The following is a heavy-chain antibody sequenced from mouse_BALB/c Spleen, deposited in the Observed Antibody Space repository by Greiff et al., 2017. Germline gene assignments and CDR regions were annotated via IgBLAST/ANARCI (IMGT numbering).Heavy chain of an antibody. V-gene: IGHV7-3*02. Sequence: EVKLMESGGGLVQPGGSLRLSCATSGFTFTDYYMSWVRQPPGKALEWLGFIRNKANGYTTEYSASVKGRFTISRDNSQSILYLQMNTLRAEDSATYCCARDIKGYYAMDYWGQGTSVTVSS. CDR3: ARDIKGYYAMDY. CDR2: IRNKANGYTT. CDR1: GFTFTDYY. D-gene: IGHD1-3*01. J-gene: IGHJ4*01.